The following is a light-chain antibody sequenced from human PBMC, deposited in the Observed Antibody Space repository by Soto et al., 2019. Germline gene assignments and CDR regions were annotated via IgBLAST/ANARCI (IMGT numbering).Light chain of an antibody. CDR3: QQTYSVPPP. V-gene: IGKV1-39*01. Sequence: DIQMTQSPSSLSASVGDRVTITCRASQSISSYLIWYQQRPGKAPNLLIYAASTLQSGVPSRFSGGGSGTDFTLTISSLQPEDFATYYCQQTYSVPPPFVGGTKVE. CDR2: AAS. J-gene: IGKJ4*01. CDR1: QSISSY.